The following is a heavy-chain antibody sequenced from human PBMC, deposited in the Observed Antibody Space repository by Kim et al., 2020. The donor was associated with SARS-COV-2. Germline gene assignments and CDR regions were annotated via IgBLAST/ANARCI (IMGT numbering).Heavy chain of an antibody. CDR2: ISAYNGNT. V-gene: IGHV1-18*01. CDR1: GYTFTSYG. J-gene: IGHJ5*02. Sequence: ASVKVSCKASGYTFTSYGISWVRQAPGQGLEWMGWISAYNGNTNYAQKLQGRVTMTTDTSTSTAYMELRSLRSDDTAVYYCARDPSIRITGTKDGWFDPWGQGTLVTVSS. D-gene: IGHD1-7*01. CDR3: ARDPSIRITGTKDGWFDP.